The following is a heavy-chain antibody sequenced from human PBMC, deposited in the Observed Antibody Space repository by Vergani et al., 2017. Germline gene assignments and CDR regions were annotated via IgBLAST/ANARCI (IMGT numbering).Heavy chain of an antibody. V-gene: IGHV4-31*03. CDR2: IYHSGSA. CDR3: ARIPRGYCSSVICFPFDH. J-gene: IGHJ4*02. D-gene: IGHD2-2*01. Sequence: QVRLQESGPGLVKPSETLSLTCTVSGGSISSAGYFWSWIRQHPGKGLELIGYIYHSGSAYYNPSLGSRVTMSVDTSKNQFSLNLNSVTASDTAVYYCARIPRGYCSSVICFPFDHWGQGSLVTVSS. CDR1: GGSISSAGYF.